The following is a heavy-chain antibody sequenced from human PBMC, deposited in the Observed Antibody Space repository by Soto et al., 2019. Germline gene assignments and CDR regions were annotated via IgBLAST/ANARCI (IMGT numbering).Heavy chain of an antibody. J-gene: IGHJ6*02. CDR3: ARTRSFTLGFYYDGMDV. CDR2: IYPGDSDT. CDR1: GYSFASYW. D-gene: IGHD6-6*01. V-gene: IGHV5-51*01. Sequence: PGESLKICCQVSGYSFASYWIGGVRQMPGKDLEWMGIIYPGDSDTRYSPSFQGQVTISADKSLRTAYLQWTSLKASDTALYYCARTRSFTLGFYYDGMDVWGQGTTVTVSS.